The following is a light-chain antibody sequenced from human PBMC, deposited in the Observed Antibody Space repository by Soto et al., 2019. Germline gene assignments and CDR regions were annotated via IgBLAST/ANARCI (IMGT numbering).Light chain of an antibody. V-gene: IGLV2-8*01. Sequence: QSVLTQPPSASGSPGQSVTISCTGTSSDVGGYNFVSWYQQYPGKAPKLMIYEVSKRPSGVPDRFSGSKSGNTASLTVSGLQAEDEADSHCSSYAGSKLVFGGGTKLTVL. CDR2: EVS. CDR3: SSYAGSKLV. J-gene: IGLJ2*01. CDR1: SSDVGGYNF.